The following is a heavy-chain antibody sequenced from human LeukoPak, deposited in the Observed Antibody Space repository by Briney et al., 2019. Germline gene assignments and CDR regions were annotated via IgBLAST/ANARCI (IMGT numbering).Heavy chain of an antibody. CDR1: GFTFDDYA. Sequence: SLRLSCAASGFTFDDYAMHWVRQAPGKGLEWVSGLSWTGGNIGYADSVKGRFLISRDNARNSLYLQMNSLRAEDMALYYCAKGGIAVAGTWFDPWGQGTLVTVSS. CDR2: LSWTGGNI. D-gene: IGHD6-19*01. CDR3: AKGGIAVAGTWFDP. J-gene: IGHJ5*02. V-gene: IGHV3-9*03.